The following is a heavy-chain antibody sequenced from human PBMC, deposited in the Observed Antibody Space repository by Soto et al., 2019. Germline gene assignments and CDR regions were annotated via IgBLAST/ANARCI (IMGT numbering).Heavy chain of an antibody. J-gene: IGHJ4*02. CDR2: INHSGST. CDR3: ARGRVYGFERWIQPYYFDY. D-gene: IGHD2-8*01. V-gene: IGHV4-34*01. Sequence: SETLSLTCAVYGGSFSGYYWSWIRQPPGKGLEWIGEINHSGSTNYNPSLKSRVTISVDTSKNQFSLKLSSVTAADTAVYYCARGRVYGFERWIQPYYFDYWGQGTLVTVPQ. CDR1: GGSFSGYY.